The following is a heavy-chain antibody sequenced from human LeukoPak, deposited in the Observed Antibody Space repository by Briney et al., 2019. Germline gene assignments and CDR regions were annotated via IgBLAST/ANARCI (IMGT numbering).Heavy chain of an antibody. CDR3: ARSLWELLVDY. Sequence: GGSLRLSCAASGFTFSSYSMNWVRQAPGKGLEWVSSISSSSSYIYYADSVKGRFTISRDNSKNTLYLQMNSLRAEDTAVYYCARSLWELLVDYWGQGTLVTVSS. J-gene: IGHJ4*02. CDR2: ISSSSSYI. D-gene: IGHD1-26*01. V-gene: IGHV3-21*04. CDR1: GFTFSSYS.